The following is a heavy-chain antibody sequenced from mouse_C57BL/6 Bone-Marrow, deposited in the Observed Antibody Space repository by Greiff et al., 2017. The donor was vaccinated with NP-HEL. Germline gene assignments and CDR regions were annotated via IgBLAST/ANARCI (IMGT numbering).Heavy chain of an antibody. V-gene: IGHV1-63*01. CDR2: IYPGGGYT. CDR3: ARGGIYYDYDGGYAMDY. Sequence: QVQLKQSGAELVRPGTSVKMSCKASGYTFTNYWIGWAKQRPGHGLEWIGDIYPGGGYTNYNEKFKGKATLTADKSSSTAYMQFSSLTSEDSAIYYCARGGIYYDYDGGYAMDYWGQGTSVTVSS. J-gene: IGHJ4*01. CDR1: GYTFTNYW. D-gene: IGHD2-4*01.